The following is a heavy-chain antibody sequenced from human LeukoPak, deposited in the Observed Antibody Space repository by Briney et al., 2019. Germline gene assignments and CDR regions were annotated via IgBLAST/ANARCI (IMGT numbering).Heavy chain of an antibody. Sequence: GGSLRLSCAASGFTFSSYSMNWVRQAPGKGLEWVSSISSSSSYIYYADSVKGRFTISRDNAKNSLYLQMNSLRAEDTAVYYCARSSSSWNYFDYWGRGTLVTVSS. V-gene: IGHV3-21*01. J-gene: IGHJ4*02. D-gene: IGHD6-13*01. CDR2: ISSSSSYI. CDR1: GFTFSSYS. CDR3: ARSSSSWNYFDY.